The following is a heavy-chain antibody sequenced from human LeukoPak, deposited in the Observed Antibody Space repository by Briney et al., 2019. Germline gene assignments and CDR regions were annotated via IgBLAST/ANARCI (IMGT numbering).Heavy chain of an antibody. D-gene: IGHD3-10*01. J-gene: IGHJ6*03. V-gene: IGHV1-8*01. Sequence: GASVTVSCKASGYTFTSYDINWVRQAPGQGLEWMGWMNPNSGNTGYAQKFQGRVTMTRNTSISTAYMELSSLRSEDTAVYYCARPRTSAMVRGVTNYYYMDVWGKGTTVTVSS. CDR3: ARPRTSAMVRGVTNYYYMDV. CDR1: GYTFTSYD. CDR2: MNPNSGNT.